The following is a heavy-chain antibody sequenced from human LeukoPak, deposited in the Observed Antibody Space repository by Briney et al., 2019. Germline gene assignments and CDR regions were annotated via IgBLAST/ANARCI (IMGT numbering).Heavy chain of an antibody. J-gene: IGHJ4*02. D-gene: IGHD4-23*01. CDR1: GFTCNNYP. Sequence: GGSLRLSCTASGFTCNNYPMRLLRQSPGKGLEWISSVGLTGGSIYYADSIKGRFTISRDNANNSVFLHMNSLRAEDTGVYYCEREYGGNSLDKWGQGVLVTVSS. V-gene: IGHV3-21*01. CDR2: VGLTGGSI. CDR3: EREYGGNSLDK.